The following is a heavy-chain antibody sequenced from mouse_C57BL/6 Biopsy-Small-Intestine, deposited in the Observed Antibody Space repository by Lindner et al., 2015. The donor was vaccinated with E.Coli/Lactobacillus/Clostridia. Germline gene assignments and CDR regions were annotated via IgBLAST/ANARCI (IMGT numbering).Heavy chain of an antibody. CDR1: GYTFTSYG. J-gene: IGHJ3*01. V-gene: IGHV1-81*01. D-gene: IGHD2-4*01. CDR2: IYPRSGNT. Sequence: VQLQESGVELARPGASVKLSCKASGYTFTSYGINWVKQRTGQGLEWIGEIYPRSGNTYYNEKFKGKATLTADKSSSTAYMELRSLTSEDSAVYFCARWDYDSQAWFAYWGQGTLVTVSA. CDR3: ARWDYDSQAWFAY.